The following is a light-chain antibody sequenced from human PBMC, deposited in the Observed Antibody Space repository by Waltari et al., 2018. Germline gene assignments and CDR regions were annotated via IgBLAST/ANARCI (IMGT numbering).Light chain of an antibody. CDR2: WAS. Sequence: DIVMTQSPDSLAVSLGERATINCKSSQSVFYSSNNRNYLGWYQHKAGQPPKLLIYWASPRESGVPDRFSGSGSGTGFTLTISNLQAEDVAVYYCQQYYATPRTFGQGTKVAIK. CDR3: QQYYATPRT. CDR1: QSVFYSSNNRNY. J-gene: IGKJ1*01. V-gene: IGKV4-1*01.